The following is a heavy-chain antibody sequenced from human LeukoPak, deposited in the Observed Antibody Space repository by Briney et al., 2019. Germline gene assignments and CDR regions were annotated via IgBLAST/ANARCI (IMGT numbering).Heavy chain of an antibody. CDR2: IYHSGIT. Sequence: SETLSLTCVVSGDSISSSNWWNWVRQPPGKGLEWIGEIYHSGITNYNPSLKSRVIISVEKSKNQFSLKLTSVTAADTAVYYCARQMYYFDSSGSYRGWFDPWGQGTLVTVSS. CDR3: ARQMYYFDSSGSYRGWFDP. D-gene: IGHD3-22*01. V-gene: IGHV4-4*02. J-gene: IGHJ5*02. CDR1: GDSISSSNW.